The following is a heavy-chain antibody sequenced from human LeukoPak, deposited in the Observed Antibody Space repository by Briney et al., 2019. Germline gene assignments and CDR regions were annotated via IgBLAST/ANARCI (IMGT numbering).Heavy chain of an antibody. CDR1: GDSISSSSYY. V-gene: IGHV4-39*01. D-gene: IGHD3/OR15-3a*01. Sequence: SETLSLTCTVSGDSISSSSYYWGWIRQPPGKGLECIGSIYYSGSTYYNPSLKSRVTISVDTSKDQFSLKLSSVTAADTAVYFCATHRLNPHFGLVPLDYWGQGTLVTVSS. J-gene: IGHJ4*02. CDR3: ATHRLNPHFGLVPLDY. CDR2: IYYSGST.